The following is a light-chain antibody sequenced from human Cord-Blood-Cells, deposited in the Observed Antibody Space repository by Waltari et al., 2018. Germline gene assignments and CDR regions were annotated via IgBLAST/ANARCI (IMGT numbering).Light chain of an antibody. Sequence: DIQMTQPPSYLSASVGDRVTITCQASQDISNYLNWYQQKPGKAPKLLIYDASNLETGVPSRFSGSGSGTDFTFTISSLQPEDIATYYCQQYDNRPLTFGGGTKVEIK. V-gene: IGKV1-33*01. CDR3: QQYDNRPLT. J-gene: IGKJ4*01. CDR2: DAS. CDR1: QDISNY.